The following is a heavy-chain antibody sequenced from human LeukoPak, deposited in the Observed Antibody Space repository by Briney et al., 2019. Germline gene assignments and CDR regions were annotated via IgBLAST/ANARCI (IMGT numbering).Heavy chain of an antibody. Sequence: GSSVKVSCKASGGTFSSYAISWVRQAPGQGLEWMGGIIPIFGTANYAQKFQGRVTITADESTSTAYMELSSLRSEDTAVYYCARAALGYCSSTSCYFAFDIWGQGTMVTVSS. J-gene: IGHJ3*02. CDR2: IIPIFGTA. CDR1: GGTFSSYA. V-gene: IGHV1-69*01. D-gene: IGHD2-2*01. CDR3: ARAALGYCSSTSCYFAFDI.